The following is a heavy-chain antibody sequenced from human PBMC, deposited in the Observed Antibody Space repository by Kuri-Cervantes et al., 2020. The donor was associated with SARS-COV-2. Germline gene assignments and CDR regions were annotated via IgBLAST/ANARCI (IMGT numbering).Heavy chain of an antibody. CDR1: GYTFTGHY. Sequence: ASVKVSCKASGYTFTGHYMHWVRQAPGQGLEWMGWINPNSGGTNYAQKFQGWVTMTRDTSISTVYMELSSLTSEDTAMYFCARDRVGRENAFDVWGLGTMVTVSS. D-gene: IGHD5-24*01. CDR2: INPNSGGT. V-gene: IGHV1-2*04. CDR3: ARDRVGRENAFDV. J-gene: IGHJ3*01.